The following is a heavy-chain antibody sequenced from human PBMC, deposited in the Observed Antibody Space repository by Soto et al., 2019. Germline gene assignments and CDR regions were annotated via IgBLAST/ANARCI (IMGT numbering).Heavy chain of an antibody. CDR3: EIDEGSFDY. Sequence: SETLSLTCTVSGGSISSYYWSWIRQPPGKGLEWICYSYYSWSNNYNPSLKSRVTISVDTSKNQFSLKLSSVTAAATAVYYCEIDEGSFDYPGQGTLVTVSS. J-gene: IGHJ4*02. CDR1: GGSISSYY. CDR2: SYYSWSN. V-gene: IGHV4-59*01.